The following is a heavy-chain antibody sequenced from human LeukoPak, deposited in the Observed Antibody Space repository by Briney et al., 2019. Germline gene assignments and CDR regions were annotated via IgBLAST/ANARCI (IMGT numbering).Heavy chain of an antibody. Sequence: SDTLSLTWTVSGGSLGRSNTKWGWIRQTPGKGLEWLGTILHSGYTYNNPSLKSRVTMSVDSSKNQFSLSLSSVTAADTAVYFCARHRGGCGYHYMDVWGKGTTVIVSS. CDR1: GGSLGRSNTK. CDR2: ILHSGYT. CDR3: ARHRGGCGYHYMDV. J-gene: IGHJ6*03. D-gene: IGHD2-15*01. V-gene: IGHV4-39*01.